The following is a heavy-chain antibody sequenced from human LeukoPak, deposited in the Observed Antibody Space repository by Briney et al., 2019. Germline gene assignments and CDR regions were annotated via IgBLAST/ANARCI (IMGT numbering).Heavy chain of an antibody. Sequence: PSETLSLTCTVSGGSTGSGDYYWSWIRQPPGKGLEWIGYIYYSGSTYYNPSLKSRVTISVDTSKNQFSLKLSSVTAADTAVYYCAREMIVVNVPYNWFDPWGQGTLVTASS. V-gene: IGHV4-30-4*01. D-gene: IGHD3-22*01. J-gene: IGHJ5*02. CDR3: AREMIVVNVPYNWFDP. CDR1: GGSTGSGDYY. CDR2: IYYSGST.